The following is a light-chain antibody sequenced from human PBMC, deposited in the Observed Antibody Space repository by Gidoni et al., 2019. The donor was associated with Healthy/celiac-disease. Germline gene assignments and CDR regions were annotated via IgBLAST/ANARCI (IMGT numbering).Light chain of an antibody. CDR2: QDS. CDR3: QAWDSSTASYVV. V-gene: IGLV3-1*01. Sequence: SDELTQPPSVSVSPGQTASITCSGDKWGDKYACWYQQKPGQSPVLVIYQDSKRPSGIPERFSGSNSGNTATLTIRGTQAMDEADYYCQAWDSSTASYVVFGGGPKLTVL. CDR1: KWGDKY. J-gene: IGLJ2*01.